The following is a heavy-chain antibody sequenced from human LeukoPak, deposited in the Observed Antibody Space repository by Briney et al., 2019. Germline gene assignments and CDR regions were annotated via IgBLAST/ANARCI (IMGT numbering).Heavy chain of an antibody. D-gene: IGHD6-13*01. CDR1: GGSFSGYY. CDR3: ARGRGSSWYRTNWFDP. Sequence: SETLSLTCAVYGGSFSGYYWSWIRQPPGKGLEWIGEINHSGSTNYNPSLKSRVTISVDTSKNQFSLKLGSVTAADTAVYYCARGRGSSWYRTNWFDPWGQGTLVTVSS. V-gene: IGHV4-34*01. CDR2: INHSGST. J-gene: IGHJ5*02.